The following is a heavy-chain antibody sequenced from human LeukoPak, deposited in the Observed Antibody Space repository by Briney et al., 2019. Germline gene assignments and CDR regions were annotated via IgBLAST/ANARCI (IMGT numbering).Heavy chain of an antibody. D-gene: IGHD2-2*01. CDR1: GGSISSYY. CDR3: ARVEAQLLWTFDY. V-gene: IGHV4-59*01. CDR2: IYDSGST. J-gene: IGHJ4*02. Sequence: SETLSLTCTVSGGSISSYYWSWIRQPPGKGLEWIGYIYDSGSTNYNPSLKSRVTISVDTSKNQFSLKLSSVTAADTAVYYCARVEAQLLWTFDYWGQGTLVTVSS.